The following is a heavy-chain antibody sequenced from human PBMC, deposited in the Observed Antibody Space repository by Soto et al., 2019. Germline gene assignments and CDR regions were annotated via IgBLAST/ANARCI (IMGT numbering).Heavy chain of an antibody. CDR2: IYHSGST. Sequence: QVQLQESGPGLVKPSETLSLTCNVSGGSLKTYNWSWIRKLPGKGLEWIGYIYHSGSTNYNPSLHSRATISVDTSKNQFALRLSSVKPADTAVYYCARVIRAVGVPFDLWGQGTLVTVSS. CDR1: GGSLKTYN. D-gene: IGHD2-8*01. CDR3: ARVIRAVGVPFDL. J-gene: IGHJ4*02. V-gene: IGHV4-59*01.